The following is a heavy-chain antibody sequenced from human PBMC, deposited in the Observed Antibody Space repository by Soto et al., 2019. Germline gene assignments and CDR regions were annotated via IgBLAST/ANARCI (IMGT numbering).Heavy chain of an antibody. V-gene: IGHV3-23*01. CDR2: ISGSGGST. CDR1: GFTFSSYA. CDR3: ARTPAPYYYDSSGSFDY. D-gene: IGHD3-22*01. J-gene: IGHJ4*02. Sequence: GGSLRLSCAASGFTFSSYAMSWVRQAPGKGLEWVSAISGSGGSTYYADSVKGRFTISRDNAKNTLYLQMNSLRAEDTAVYYCARTPAPYYYDSSGSFDYWGQGTLVTVSS.